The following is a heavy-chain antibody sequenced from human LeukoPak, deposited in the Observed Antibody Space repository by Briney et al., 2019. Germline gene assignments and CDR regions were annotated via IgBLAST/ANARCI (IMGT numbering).Heavy chain of an antibody. CDR2: IGTAGDT. CDR1: GFTFSSYA. D-gene: IGHD6-19*01. Sequence: GGSLRLSCAASGFTFSSYAMSWVRQAPGKGLEWVSAIGTAGDTYYPGSVKGRFTISRENAKNSLYLQMNSLRAGDTAVYYCARGHSGWFDYWGQGTLVTVSS. J-gene: IGHJ4*02. CDR3: ARGHSGWFDY. V-gene: IGHV3-13*01.